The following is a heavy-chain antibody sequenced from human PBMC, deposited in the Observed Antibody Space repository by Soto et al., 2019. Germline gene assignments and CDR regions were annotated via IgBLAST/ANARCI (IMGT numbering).Heavy chain of an antibody. Sequence: EVQLVESAGGLVQPGGSLRLSCAASGFTVSSKYMSWVRQAPGKGLEWVSLIQNVGPTYYADSVKGRFTISRDTSENTVHLQMDSLRAEDTAVYYCARDDVLCDGGRCYGVPLDVWVKGTTVTVSS. CDR1: GFTVSSKY. D-gene: IGHD2-15*01. CDR2: IQNVGPT. J-gene: IGHJ6*04. CDR3: ARDDVLCDGGRCYGVPLDV. V-gene: IGHV3-66*01.